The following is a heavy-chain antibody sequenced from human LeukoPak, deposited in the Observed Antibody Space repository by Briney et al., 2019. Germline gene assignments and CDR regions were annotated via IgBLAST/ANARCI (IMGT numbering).Heavy chain of an antibody. J-gene: IGHJ4*02. D-gene: IGHD3-10*01. Sequence: SETLSLTCAVSRYSISSGYNWGWIRQSPGKGLEWIGSISHSGSTYYNPSLKSRVTISVDTSKNEFSLNLSSVTAADTAVYYCARGYYGSGSYYKGNSFDYWGRGTLVTVSS. CDR1: RYSISSGYN. V-gene: IGHV4-38-2*01. CDR2: ISHSGST. CDR3: ARGYYGSGSYYKGNSFDY.